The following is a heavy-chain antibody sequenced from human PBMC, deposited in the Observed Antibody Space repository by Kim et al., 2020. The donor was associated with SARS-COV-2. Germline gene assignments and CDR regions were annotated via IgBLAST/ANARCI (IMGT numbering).Heavy chain of an antibody. Sequence: SETNYVDSVKGRFTISRDNGKNSLYLQMNSLRGEDTVVYYCVRGGWYFDYWGQETLVTVSS. J-gene: IGHJ4*02. V-gene: IGHV3-7*01. CDR2: SET. CDR3: VRGGWYFDY. D-gene: IGHD6-19*01.